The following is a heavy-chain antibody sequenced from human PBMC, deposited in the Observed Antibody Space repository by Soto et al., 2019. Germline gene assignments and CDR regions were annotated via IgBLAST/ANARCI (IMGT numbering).Heavy chain of an antibody. CDR2: IYATGTT. Sequence: SETLSLTCTVSGASISGFYWSWIRKSAGKGLEWIGRIYATGTTDYNPSLKSRVMMSVGTSKKQFSLKLRSVTAADTAVYYCVRDGTKTLRDWFDPWGQGISVTVSS. V-gene: IGHV4-4*07. CDR1: GASISGFY. J-gene: IGHJ5*02. CDR3: VRDGTKTLRDWFDP. D-gene: IGHD1-1*01.